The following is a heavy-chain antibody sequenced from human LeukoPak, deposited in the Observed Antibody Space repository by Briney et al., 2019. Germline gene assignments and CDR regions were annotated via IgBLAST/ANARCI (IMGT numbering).Heavy chain of an antibody. CDR2: IYTGGTT. J-gene: IGHJ4*02. CDR3: ARRAGAYSHPYDY. D-gene: IGHD4/OR15-4a*01. V-gene: IGHV3-66*04. Sequence: QSGGSLRLSCAASGFTVSSNYMTWVRQAPGKGLEWSSIIYTGGTTYYADSVKGRFTISRDNSKNTLYLQINSLRAEDTAVYYCARRAGAYSHPYDYWGQGTLVTVSS. CDR1: GFTVSSNY.